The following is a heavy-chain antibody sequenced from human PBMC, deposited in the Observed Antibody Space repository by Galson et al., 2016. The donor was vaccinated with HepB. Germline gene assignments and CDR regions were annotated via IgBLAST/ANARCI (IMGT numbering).Heavy chain of an antibody. CDR1: GYRFTSSW. J-gene: IGHJ5*02. CDR2: IYAGDSET. V-gene: IGHV5-51*01. Sequence: QSGAEVKKPGESLKISCKGSGYRFTSSWIGWVRQMPGKGLEWMGIIYAGDSETRYSPSFQGQVTISADKSLNTAYLQWSSLKASDTAIYYWARHGVTEGYDPWGQGTLVTVSS. CDR3: ARHGVTEGYDP. D-gene: IGHD3-10*01.